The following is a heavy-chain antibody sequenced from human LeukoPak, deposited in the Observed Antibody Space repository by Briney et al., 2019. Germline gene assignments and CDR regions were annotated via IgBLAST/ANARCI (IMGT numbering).Heavy chain of an antibody. V-gene: IGHV3-23*01. Sequence: GGSLILSCAASGFTFSNYAMTWVRQAPGRGLEWVSSLSGHSIATHYADSVKGRFTISRDNSKNTLYLQLNSLRAEDTAVYYCARTRSWCFDPWGQGTLVTVSS. D-gene: IGHD4/OR15-4a*01. CDR3: ARTRSWCFDP. CDR2: LSGHSIAT. J-gene: IGHJ5*02. CDR1: GFTFSNYA.